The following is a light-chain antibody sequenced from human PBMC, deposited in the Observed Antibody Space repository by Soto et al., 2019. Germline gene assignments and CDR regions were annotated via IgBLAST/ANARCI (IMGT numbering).Light chain of an antibody. V-gene: IGLV4-69*01. CDR2: VNSDGSH. CDR3: QTWGTAIRV. Sequence: QLVLTQSPSASASLGASVKLTCTLSSGHSSYAIAWHQQQPEKGPRYLMKVNSDGSHNKGDGIPDRFSGSSSGAERYLTISSLQSEDEADYYCQTWGTAIRVFGGGTKLTVL. J-gene: IGLJ2*01. CDR1: SGHSSYA.